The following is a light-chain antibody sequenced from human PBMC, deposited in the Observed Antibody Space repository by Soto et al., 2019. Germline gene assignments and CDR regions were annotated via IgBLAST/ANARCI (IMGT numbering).Light chain of an antibody. V-gene: IGKV1-39*01. CDR1: QTIITY. CDR2: GAS. Sequence: DIQMTQSPSSLSASIGDRVTITCRASQTIITYLNWYQQKPGNAPKLLIHGASNLESGVPSRFSGSGSGIDFTLTISSLHPEDFATYYCQQSYSSPPEYTFGQGTKLEIK. J-gene: IGKJ2*01. CDR3: QQSYSSPPEYT.